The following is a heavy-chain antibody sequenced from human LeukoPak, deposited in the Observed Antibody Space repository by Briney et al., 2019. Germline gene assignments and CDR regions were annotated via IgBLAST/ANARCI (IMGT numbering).Heavy chain of an antibody. Sequence: SQTLSLTCTVSGGSISSGSYYWSWIRQPAGKGLEWIGRIYTSGSTNYNPSLKSRVTISVGTSKNQFSLKLSSVTAADTAVYYCARVTIAAAGYYYMDVWGKGTTVTVSS. J-gene: IGHJ6*03. D-gene: IGHD6-13*01. V-gene: IGHV4-61*02. CDR3: ARVTIAAAGYYYMDV. CDR2: IYTSGST. CDR1: GGSISSGSYY.